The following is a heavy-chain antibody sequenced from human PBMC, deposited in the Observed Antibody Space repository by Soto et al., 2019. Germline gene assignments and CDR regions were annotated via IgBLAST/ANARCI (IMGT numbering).Heavy chain of an antibody. Sequence: QVKLVESGGGVVQPGRSLRLSCAASGFTFSSYGMHWVRQAPGKGLEWVAVIWYDGSNKYYADSVKGRFTISRDNSKNTLYLQMNSLRAEDTAVYYCARGWYQLPEFDYWGQGTLVTVSS. CDR1: GFTFSSYG. CDR2: IWYDGSNK. J-gene: IGHJ4*02. V-gene: IGHV3-33*01. D-gene: IGHD2-2*01. CDR3: ARGWYQLPEFDY.